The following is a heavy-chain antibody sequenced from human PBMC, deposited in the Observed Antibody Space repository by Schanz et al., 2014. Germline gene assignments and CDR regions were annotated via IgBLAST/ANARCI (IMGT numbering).Heavy chain of an antibody. J-gene: IGHJ6*02. CDR1: GFTFSSYA. D-gene: IGHD6-13*01. V-gene: IGHV3-7*01. CDR2: IKQDGSER. Sequence: EVQLLESGGGLVQPGGSLRLSCAASGFTFSSYAMSWVRQAPGKGLEWVANIKQDGSERYYVDSVKGRFTISRDNAKNSLYLQMNSLRAEDTAVYYCARDRQQLVGRIGYYYGMDVWGQGTTVTVSS. CDR3: ARDRQQLVGRIGYYYGMDV.